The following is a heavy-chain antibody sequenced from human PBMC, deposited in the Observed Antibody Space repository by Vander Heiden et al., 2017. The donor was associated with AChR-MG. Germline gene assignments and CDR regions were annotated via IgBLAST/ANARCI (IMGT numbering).Heavy chain of an antibody. D-gene: IGHD1-7*01. Sequence: QVQLQESGPGQVKPSETLPRTCTVSGGTISSYYWSWIRQPAGKGLEWIGRIYPSGSTNYNPSLKSRVTMSVDTSNNQFSLKLSSVTAADTAVYYCARYDWNYSGAFDYWGQGTLVTVSS. J-gene: IGHJ4*02. CDR2: IYPSGST. V-gene: IGHV4-4*07. CDR1: GGTISSYY. CDR3: ARYDWNYSGAFDY.